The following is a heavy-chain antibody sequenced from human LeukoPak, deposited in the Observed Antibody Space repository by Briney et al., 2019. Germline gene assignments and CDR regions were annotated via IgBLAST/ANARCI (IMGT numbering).Heavy chain of an antibody. D-gene: IGHD6-19*01. CDR1: GYSFTSYW. CDR2: IYPGDSDT. V-gene: IGHV5-51*01. CDR3: ARPIAVARTFGAFDI. J-gene: IGHJ3*02. Sequence: GESLKISCKGSGYSFTSYWIGWVRQMPGKGLEWMGIIYPGDSDTRYSPSFQGQVTISADKSISTAYLQWSSLKASDTAMYYCARPIAVARTFGAFDIWGQGTMVTVSS.